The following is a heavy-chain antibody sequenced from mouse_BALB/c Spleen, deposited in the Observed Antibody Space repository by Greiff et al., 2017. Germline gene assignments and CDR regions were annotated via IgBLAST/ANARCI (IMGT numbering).Heavy chain of an antibody. J-gene: IGHJ3*01. CDR1: GYTFTSYY. CDR2: INPSNGGT. D-gene: IGHD1-1*01. Sequence: VQLQQSGAELVKPGASVKLSCKASGYTFTSYYIYWVKQRPGQGLEWIGEINPSNGGTNFNEKFKSKATLTVDKSSSTAYMQLSSLTSEDSAVYYCTRSGDYYGSSWFAYWGQGTLVTVSA. CDR3: TRSGDYYGSSWFAY. V-gene: IGHV1S81*02.